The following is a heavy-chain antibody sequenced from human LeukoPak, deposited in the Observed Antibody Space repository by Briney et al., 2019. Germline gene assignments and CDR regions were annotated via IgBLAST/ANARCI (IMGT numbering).Heavy chain of an antibody. CDR3: ARAGRGEFYGSGPLPY. D-gene: IGHD3-10*01. Sequence: SVKVSCKASGGTFSTYAISWVRQAPGQGLEWMGKIIPLFGTANYAQKFQGRVTITADESTNTAYMDLSSLRSEGTALYFCARAGRGEFYGSGPLPYWGQGTLVTVSS. J-gene: IGHJ4*02. CDR1: GGTFSTYA. V-gene: IGHV1-69*15. CDR2: IIPLFGTA.